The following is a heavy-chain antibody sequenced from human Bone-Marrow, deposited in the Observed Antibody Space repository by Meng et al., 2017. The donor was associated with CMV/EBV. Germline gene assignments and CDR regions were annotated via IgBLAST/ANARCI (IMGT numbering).Heavy chain of an antibody. V-gene: IGHV3-73*01. CDR1: GFTFSGSA. J-gene: IGHJ4*02. D-gene: IGHD3-22*01. CDR3: TAKTPNYYDSRND. Sequence: GESLKISCAASGFTFSGSAMHWVRQASGKGLEWVGRIRSKANSYATAYAASVKGRFTISRDDSKNTAYLQMNSLKTEDTAVYYCTAKTPNYYDSRNDWGQGTLVTVSS. CDR2: IRSKANSYAT.